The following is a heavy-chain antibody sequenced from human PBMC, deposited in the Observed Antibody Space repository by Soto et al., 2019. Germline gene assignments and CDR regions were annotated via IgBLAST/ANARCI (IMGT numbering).Heavy chain of an antibody. V-gene: IGHV3-7*04. D-gene: IGHD3-10*01. CDR3: GRGAGIGDY. J-gene: IGHJ4*02. CDR2: IKEDGSEK. Sequence: EVQMVESGGGLVQPGGSLRLSCAASGFSFSSNWMSWVRQAPGKGLEWVANIKEDGSEKYYVDVVKGRFTISRDNAKNSVYLHMNRLRVEDRAVYYCGRGAGIGDYGGQGALVTVSS. CDR1: GFSFSSNW.